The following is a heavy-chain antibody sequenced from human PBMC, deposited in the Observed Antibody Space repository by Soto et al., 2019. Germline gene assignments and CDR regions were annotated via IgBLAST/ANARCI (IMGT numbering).Heavy chain of an antibody. CDR1: GFTFSSYA. CDR2: ISYDGNSK. D-gene: IGHD5-18*01. J-gene: IGHJ4*02. Sequence: QVQLVESGGGVVQPGRSLRLSCAASGFTFSSYAMHWVRQAPGKGLEWVAVISYDGNSKFYTDSVKGRFTISRDTCGTTLSLQVNSLIAEDTVVYYCARGEGYCYGRPDQWGQGTLVTVSS. CDR3: ARGEGYCYGRPDQ. V-gene: IGHV3-30-3*01.